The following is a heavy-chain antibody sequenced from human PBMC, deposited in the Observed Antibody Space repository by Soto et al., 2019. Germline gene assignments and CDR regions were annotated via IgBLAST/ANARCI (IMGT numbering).Heavy chain of an antibody. CDR2: ISWDGST. Sequence: EMSMVESGGGVVQPGGSLRLSCQASGFNFSDYTRHWVRQSPGKGLEWVSFISWDGSTYYGESVQGRFTVSRDNNKNSLYLHICDLRPEDTGFYYCAKDVYRRVMNHWFDPWGQGTLVSVSS. V-gene: IGHV3-43*01. D-gene: IGHD4-4*01. CDR3: AKDVYRRVMNHWFDP. J-gene: IGHJ5*02. CDR1: GFNFSDYT.